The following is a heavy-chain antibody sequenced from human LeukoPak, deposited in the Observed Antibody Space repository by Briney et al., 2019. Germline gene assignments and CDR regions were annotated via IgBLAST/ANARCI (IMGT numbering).Heavy chain of an antibody. D-gene: IGHD6-19*01. J-gene: IGHJ4*02. CDR3: ARDPTQYSSGWYGY. V-gene: IGHV1-18*01. CDR2: ISAYNGHA. Sequence: GASVKVSCKASGGNFSNYAVNWVRQAPGQGLEWMGWISAYNGHANYAQKLQGRVTMTTDTSTSTAYMELRSLRSDDTAVYYCARDPTQYSSGWYGYWGQGTLVTVSS. CDR1: GGNFSNYA.